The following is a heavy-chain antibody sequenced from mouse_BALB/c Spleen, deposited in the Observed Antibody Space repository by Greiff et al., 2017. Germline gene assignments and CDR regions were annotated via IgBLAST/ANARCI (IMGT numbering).Heavy chain of an antibody. J-gene: IGHJ4*01. D-gene: IGHD2-1*01. CDR2: ISYDGSN. CDR1: GYSITSGYY. V-gene: IGHV3-6*02. CDR3: ARGYGNPSYYAMDY. Sequence: DVQLQESGPGLVKPSQSLSLTCSVTGYSITSGYYWNWIRQFPGNKLEWMGYISYDGSNNYNPSLKNRISITRDTSKNQFFLKLNSVTTEDTATYYCARGYGNPSYYAMDYWGQGTSVTVSS.